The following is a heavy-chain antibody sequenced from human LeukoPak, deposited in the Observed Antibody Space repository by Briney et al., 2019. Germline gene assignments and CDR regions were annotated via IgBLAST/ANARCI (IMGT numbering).Heavy chain of an antibody. CDR3: AKDQDVGYYDSSGYYDY. J-gene: IGHJ4*02. CDR2: ISGSDGST. V-gene: IGHV3-23*01. CDR1: GFTFSSYA. Sequence: GGSLRLSCAASGFTFSSYAMSWVRQAPGKGLEWVSAISGSDGSTYPADSVKGRFTISRDNSKNTLYLQMNNLRAEDTAVYYCAKDQDVGYYDSSGYYDYWGQGTLVTVSS. D-gene: IGHD3-22*01.